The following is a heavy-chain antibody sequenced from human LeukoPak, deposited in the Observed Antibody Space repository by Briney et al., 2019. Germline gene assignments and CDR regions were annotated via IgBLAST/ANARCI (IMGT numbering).Heavy chain of an antibody. CDR1: GFTFSTYA. V-gene: IGHV3-30*02. D-gene: IGHD2-2*01. Sequence: GGSLRLSCAASGFTFSTYAMHWVRQAPGKGLEWVTFIRYDGSNKYYADSVKGRFTISRDNSQNTLYLQMNSLRAEDTAVYYCAKQGVICSSTSCYGYFDSWGQGTLVTVSS. J-gene: IGHJ4*02. CDR2: IRYDGSNK. CDR3: AKQGVICSSTSCYGYFDS.